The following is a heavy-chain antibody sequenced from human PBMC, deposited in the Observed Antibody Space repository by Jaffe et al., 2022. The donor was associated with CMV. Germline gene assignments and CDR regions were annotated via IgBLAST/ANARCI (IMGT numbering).Heavy chain of an antibody. J-gene: IGHJ5*02. Sequence: QVQLQESGPGLVKPSETLSLTCTVSGGSVSSGSYYWSWIRQPPGKGLEWIGYIYYSGSTNYNPSLKSRVTISVDTSKNQFSLKLSSVTAADTAVYYCARDRSCSSTSCYAIAAAGTGWFDPWGQGTLVTVSS. CDR1: GGSVSSGSYY. CDR2: IYYSGST. CDR3: ARDRSCSSTSCYAIAAAGTGWFDP. D-gene: IGHD2-2*01. V-gene: IGHV4-61*01.